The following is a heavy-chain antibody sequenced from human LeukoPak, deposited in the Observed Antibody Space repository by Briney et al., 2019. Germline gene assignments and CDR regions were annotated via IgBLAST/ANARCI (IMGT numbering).Heavy chain of an antibody. CDR3: AREGDYYYDSSGYLGDFDY. CDR2: ISYDGSNK. J-gene: IGHJ4*02. V-gene: IGHV3-30-3*01. D-gene: IGHD3-22*01. Sequence: PGGSLRLSCAASGFTFSSYAMHWVRQAPGKGLEWVAVISYDGSNKYYADSVKGRFTISRDNSKNTLYLQMNSLRAEDTAVYYCAREGDYYYDSSGYLGDFDYWGQGTLVTVSS. CDR1: GFTFSSYA.